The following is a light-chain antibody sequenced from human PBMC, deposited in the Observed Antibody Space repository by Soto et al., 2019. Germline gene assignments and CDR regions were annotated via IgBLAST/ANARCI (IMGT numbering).Light chain of an antibody. J-gene: IGKJ4*01. CDR1: QVTSSW. V-gene: IGKV1-12*01. CDR3: QQASSFPLT. Sequence: IQMTQSPSSVSASVGDSVTITCRASQVTSSWLAWYQVKPGKAPKLLIYGASNRESGVPSRFSASESGTLFTLTINSLPPEDFATYYCQQASSFPLTFGGGTTVEI. CDR2: GAS.